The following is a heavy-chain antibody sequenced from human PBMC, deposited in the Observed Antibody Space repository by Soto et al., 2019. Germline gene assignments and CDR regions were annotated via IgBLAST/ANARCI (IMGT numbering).Heavy chain of an antibody. Sequence: PGGSLRLSCAASGFTVSSNYMSWVRQAPGKGLEWVSVIYSGGSTYYADSVKGRFTISRDNSKNTLYLQMNSLRAEDTAVYYCARDLLSGYDWEGIYYFDYWGQGTLVTVSS. CDR3: ARDLLSGYDWEGIYYFDY. J-gene: IGHJ4*02. V-gene: IGHV3-66*01. CDR1: GFTVSSNY. D-gene: IGHD5-12*01. CDR2: IYSGGST.